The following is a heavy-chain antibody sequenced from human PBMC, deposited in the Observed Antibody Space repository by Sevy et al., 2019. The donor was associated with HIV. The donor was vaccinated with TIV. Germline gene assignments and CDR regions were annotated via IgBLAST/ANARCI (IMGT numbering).Heavy chain of an antibody. D-gene: IGHD3-16*02. V-gene: IGHV3-33*06. Sequence: GGSLRLSCAASGFTFSSYGMHWVRQAPGKGLEWVAVIWYDGSNKYYPDSVKGRFTISRDNSMNTLYLQMNSLRAGETVVYYCAKDLLQAGVLGSYRPTVGDYWGQGTLVTVSS. CDR1: GFTFSSYG. CDR3: AKDLLQAGVLGSYRPTVGDY. J-gene: IGHJ4*02. CDR2: IWYDGSNK.